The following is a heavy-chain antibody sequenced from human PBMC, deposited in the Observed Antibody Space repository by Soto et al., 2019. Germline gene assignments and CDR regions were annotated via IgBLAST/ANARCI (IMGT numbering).Heavy chain of an antibody. D-gene: IGHD1-26*01. CDR1: GGTFSSYA. CDR2: IIPIFGTA. Sequence: SVKVSCKASGGTFSSYAISWVRQAPGQGLEWMGGIIPIFGTANYAQKFQGRVTITADESTSTAYMEPSSLRSEDTAVYYCARPGSGSYLGYDAFDIWGQGTMVTVSS. CDR3: ARPGSGSYLGYDAFDI. J-gene: IGHJ3*02. V-gene: IGHV1-69*13.